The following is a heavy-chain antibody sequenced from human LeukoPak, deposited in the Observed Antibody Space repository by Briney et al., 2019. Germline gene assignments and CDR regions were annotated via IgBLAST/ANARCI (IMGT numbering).Heavy chain of an antibody. Sequence: SETLSLTCTVAGGSISSHYWSWIRQPPGKGLEWIGYIYSSGSTNYTPPLKSRVTISVDTSKNQFSLKLSSVTAADTAVYYCARANRGYYDSSGYSPWFDPWGQGTLVTVSS. CDR1: GGSISSHY. D-gene: IGHD3-22*01. CDR2: IYSSGST. V-gene: IGHV4-59*11. CDR3: ARANRGYYDSSGYSPWFDP. J-gene: IGHJ5*02.